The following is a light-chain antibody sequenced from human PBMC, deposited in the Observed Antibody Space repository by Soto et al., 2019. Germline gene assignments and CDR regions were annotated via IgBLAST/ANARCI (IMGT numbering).Light chain of an antibody. V-gene: IGKV3-11*01. J-gene: IGKJ4*01. Sequence: EIVLTQSPATLSLSPGERATLSCRASQSVSSDLVWYQQKPGQAPRLLTYDASNRATGIPARFSGSGSGTDFTLTISSLGPEDFAVYYCQQRSNWPPLTFGGGTKVDIK. CDR1: QSVSSD. CDR2: DAS. CDR3: QQRSNWPPLT.